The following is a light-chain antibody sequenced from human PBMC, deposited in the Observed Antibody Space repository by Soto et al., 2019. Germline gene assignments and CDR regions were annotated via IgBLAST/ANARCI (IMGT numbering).Light chain of an antibody. CDR2: DAS. Sequence: EIVLTQSPGTLSLSPGEGATLSCRASQSVSGSYLAWYQQKPGQAPRLLIYDASSRATGIPDRFSGSGSGTDFPLTITRLEPEDFAVYYCQQYGSSPWAFGQGTTVEIK. CDR1: QSVSGSY. V-gene: IGKV3-20*01. CDR3: QQYGSSPWA. J-gene: IGKJ1*01.